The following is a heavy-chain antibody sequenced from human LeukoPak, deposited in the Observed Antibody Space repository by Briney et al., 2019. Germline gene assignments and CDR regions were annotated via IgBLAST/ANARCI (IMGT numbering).Heavy chain of an antibody. D-gene: IGHD2-2*01. CDR3: ARDAMSRTADY. CDR1: EFTFSSYY. Sequence: PGGSLRLSCAGSEFTFSSYYMSWVRQAPGKGLEWVANINEDGSEAGYLDSVKGRFTISRDNAKNSVHLQMNSLRAEDTAVYYCARDAMSRTADYWGQGTLVTVSS. J-gene: IGHJ4*02. V-gene: IGHV3-7*01. CDR2: INEDGSEA.